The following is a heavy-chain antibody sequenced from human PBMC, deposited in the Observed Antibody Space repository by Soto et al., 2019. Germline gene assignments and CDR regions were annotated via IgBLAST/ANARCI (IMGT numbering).Heavy chain of an antibody. Sequence: LRLSCAASGFTFSSYAMSWVRQAPGKGLEWVSAISGSGGSTYYADSVKGRFTISRDNSKNTLYLQMNSLRAEDTAVYYCAKDAYYDFWSGYYTGSDFDYWGQGTLVTVSS. CDR3: AKDAYYDFWSGYYTGSDFDY. V-gene: IGHV3-23*01. CDR2: ISGSGGST. J-gene: IGHJ4*02. CDR1: GFTFSSYA. D-gene: IGHD3-3*01.